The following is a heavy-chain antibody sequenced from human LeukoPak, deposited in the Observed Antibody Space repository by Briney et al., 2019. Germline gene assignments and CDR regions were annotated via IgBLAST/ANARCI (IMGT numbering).Heavy chain of an antibody. Sequence: SETLSLTCTVSGGSISSSSYYWGWIRQPPGKGLEWIGNISYSGSTNYSPSLESRVTISVSSSKHQFYLRLGSVMAADTAVYYCAREVAEGYDYYMDVWGKGTTVTISS. CDR3: AREVAEGYDYYMDV. J-gene: IGHJ6*03. V-gene: IGHV4-61*01. CDR2: ISYSGST. CDR1: GGSISSSSYY.